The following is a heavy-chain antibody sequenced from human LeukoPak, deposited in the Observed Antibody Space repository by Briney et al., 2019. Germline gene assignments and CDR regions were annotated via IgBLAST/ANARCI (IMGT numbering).Heavy chain of an antibody. CDR1: GGSISSSSYY. J-gene: IGHJ4*02. V-gene: IGHV4-39*01. D-gene: IGHD5-18*01. CDR3: ASHGYSYGVNFDY. Sequence: PSETLSLTCTVSGGSISSSSYYWGWIRQPPGKGLEWIGSIYYSGSTYYNPSLKSRVTISVDTSKNQFSLKLSSVTAADPAVYYCASHGYSYGVNFDYWGQGTLVTVSS. CDR2: IYYSGST.